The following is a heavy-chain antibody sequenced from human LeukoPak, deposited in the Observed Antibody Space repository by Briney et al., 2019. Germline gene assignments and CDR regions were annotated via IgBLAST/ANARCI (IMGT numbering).Heavy chain of an antibody. CDR2: ISWNSGSI. CDR3: AKGRSPTDNRGGYFDY. Sequence: GRSLRLSCAASGFTFNDYAMHWVRQAPGKGLEWVSGISWNSGSINYADSVKGRFTISRDNAKNSLYLQMNSLRTEDTALYYCAKGRSPTDNRGGYFDYRGQGTLVTVSS. J-gene: IGHJ4*02. CDR1: GFTFNDYA. V-gene: IGHV3-9*01. D-gene: IGHD1-14*01.